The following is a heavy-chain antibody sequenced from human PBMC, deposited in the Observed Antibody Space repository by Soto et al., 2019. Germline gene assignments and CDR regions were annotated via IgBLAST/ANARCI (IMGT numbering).Heavy chain of an antibody. CDR1: GYTFTSYG. Sequence: ASVKVSCKASGYTFTSYGISWVRQAPGQGLEWMGWISAYNGNTNYAQKLQGRVTMTTDTSTSTAYMELRSLRSDDTAVYYCARVDVVRGVTSYYYYGMDVWGQGTTVTVS. D-gene: IGHD3-10*01. V-gene: IGHV1-18*01. CDR2: ISAYNGNT. J-gene: IGHJ6*02. CDR3: ARVDVVRGVTSYYYYGMDV.